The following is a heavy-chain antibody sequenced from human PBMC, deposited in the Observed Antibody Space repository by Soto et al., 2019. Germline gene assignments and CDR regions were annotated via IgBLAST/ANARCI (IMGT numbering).Heavy chain of an antibody. Sequence: GGSLRLSCAGSGFTFSLFAMTWVRQAPGKGLEWVSAVSHSGGATYYADSVKGRFTISRDNSMSTLYLQMSSLRADDTARYYCAKVARIAAAGPLDYWGQGALVTVSS. V-gene: IGHV3-23*01. D-gene: IGHD6-13*01. J-gene: IGHJ4*02. CDR3: AKVARIAAAGPLDY. CDR1: GFTFSLFA. CDR2: VSHSGGAT.